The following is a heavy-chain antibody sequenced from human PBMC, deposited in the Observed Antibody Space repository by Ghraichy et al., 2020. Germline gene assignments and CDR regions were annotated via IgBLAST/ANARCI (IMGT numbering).Heavy chain of an antibody. V-gene: IGHV3-13*05. J-gene: IGHJ6*02. CDR2: IGTAGDP. CDR1: GFTFSSYD. CDR3: ARAKGYCSSTSCYTSYGMDV. Sequence: LSLTCAASGFTFSSYDMPWVRQATGKGLEWVSAIGTAGDPYYPGSVKGRFTISRENAKNSLYLQMNSLRAGDTAVYYCARAKGYCSSTSCYTSYGMDVWGQGTTVTVSS. D-gene: IGHD2-2*02.